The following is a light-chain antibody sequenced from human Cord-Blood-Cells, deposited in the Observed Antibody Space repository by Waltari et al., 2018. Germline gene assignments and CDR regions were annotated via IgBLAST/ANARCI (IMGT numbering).Light chain of an antibody. CDR2: SNN. V-gene: IGLV1-44*01. CDR1: SSNIGSNT. CDR3: AAWEDSLNGYV. J-gene: IGLJ1*01. Sequence: QSLLPQPPSASGTPGQRVTISCSGSSSNIGSNTANWYQQPPGTAPKLLIYSNNQRPSGVPDRFSGSKSGTSASLAISGLQSEDEADYYCAAWEDSLNGYVFGTGTKVTVL.